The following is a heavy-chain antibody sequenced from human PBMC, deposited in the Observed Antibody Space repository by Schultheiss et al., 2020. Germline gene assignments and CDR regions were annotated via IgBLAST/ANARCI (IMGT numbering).Heavy chain of an antibody. D-gene: IGHD7-27*01. V-gene: IGHV4-38-2*02. CDR3: ARGRLTGEVDY. J-gene: IGHJ4*02. Sequence: LETLSLTCTVSGGSISSGYYWGWIRQPPGKGLEWIGEINHSGSTNYNPSLKSRVTISVDTSKNQFSLKLSSVTAADTAVYYCARGRLTGEVDYWGQGTLVTVSS. CDR1: GGSISSGYY. CDR2: INHSGST.